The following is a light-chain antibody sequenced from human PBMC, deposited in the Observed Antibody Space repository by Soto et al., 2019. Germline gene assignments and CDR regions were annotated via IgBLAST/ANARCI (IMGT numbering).Light chain of an antibody. CDR1: QSVSSY. CDR3: QQGSNWPPLST. Sequence: EIVLTQSPATLSLSPGERATLSCRASQSVSSYLAWYKQKPGQAPRLLIHDASNRATGIPARFSGSGSGTDFNLTISSLESEDFAGYYCQQGSNWPPLSTFGQGTKLEIK. V-gene: IGKV3-11*01. CDR2: DAS. J-gene: IGKJ2*01.